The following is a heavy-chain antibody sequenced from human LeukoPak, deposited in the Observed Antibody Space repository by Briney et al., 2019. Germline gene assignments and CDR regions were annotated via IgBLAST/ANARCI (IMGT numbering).Heavy chain of an antibody. D-gene: IGHD3-16*01. Sequence: SQTLSLTCTVSGGSISSGGYYWSWIRQHPGKGLEWIGYIYYSGSTYYNPSLKSRVTISVDTSKNQFSLKPTSVTAADTAVYYCARVGLVGFFDYWGQGTLVTVSS. CDR1: GGSISSGGYY. J-gene: IGHJ4*02. CDR3: ARVGLVGFFDY. V-gene: IGHV4-31*03. CDR2: IYYSGST.